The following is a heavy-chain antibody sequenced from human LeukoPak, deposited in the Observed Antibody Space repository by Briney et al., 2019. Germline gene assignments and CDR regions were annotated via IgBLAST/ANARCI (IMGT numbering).Heavy chain of an antibody. CDR3: ARLPNCGGDCYSVDP. Sequence: SETLSLTCTVSGYSISSGYYWGWIRQPPGKGLEWIGSIYHSGSTYYNPSLKSRVTISVDTSKNQFSLKLSSVTAADTAVYYCARLPNCGGDCYSVDPWGQGTLVTVSS. CDR2: IYHSGST. V-gene: IGHV4-38-2*02. CDR1: GYSISSGYY. J-gene: IGHJ5*02. D-gene: IGHD2-21*02.